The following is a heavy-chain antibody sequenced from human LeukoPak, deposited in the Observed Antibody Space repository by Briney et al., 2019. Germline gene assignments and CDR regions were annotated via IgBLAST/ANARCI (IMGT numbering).Heavy chain of an antibody. CDR2: INPNSGGT. D-gene: IGHD3-3*01. CDR3: ARDQYYDFWSGYPNWFDP. CDR1: GYTFTSYY. J-gene: IGHJ5*02. V-gene: IGHV1-2*02. Sequence: ASVKVSCKASGYTFTSYYMHWVRQAPGQGLEWMGWINPNSGGTNYAQKFQGRVTMTRDTSISTAYMELSRLRSDDTAVYYCARDQYYDFWSGYPNWFDPWGQGTLVTVSS.